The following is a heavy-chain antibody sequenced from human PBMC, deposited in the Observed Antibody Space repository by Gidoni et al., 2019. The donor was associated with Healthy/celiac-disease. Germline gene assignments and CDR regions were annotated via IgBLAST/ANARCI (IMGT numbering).Heavy chain of an antibody. CDR3: ARDGGNDYYYYYGMDV. CDR2: IYYSGST. D-gene: IGHD2-15*01. Sequence: QVQLQESGPGLVKPSETLSLTCTVSGGSISSYYWSWIRQPPGKGLEWIGYIYYSGSTNYNPSLKSRVTISVDTSKNQFSLKLSSVTAADTAVYYCARDGGNDYYYYYGMDVWGQGTTVTVSS. J-gene: IGHJ6*02. CDR1: GGSISSYY. V-gene: IGHV4-59*01.